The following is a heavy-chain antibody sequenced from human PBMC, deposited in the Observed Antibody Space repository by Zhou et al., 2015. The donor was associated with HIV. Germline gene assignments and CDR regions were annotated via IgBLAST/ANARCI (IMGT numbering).Heavy chain of an antibody. CDR2: VSSYDLTT. CDR1: TFTFNDFY. D-gene: IGHD3-10*01. V-gene: IGHV1-46*02. CDR3: CCWSGTNTSES. J-gene: IGHJ4*02. Sequence: QVQLIQSGGEMKPPGESVRLFCASSTFTFNDFYVHWVRQAPGRGLEWIGMVSSYDLTTTYAQKFRGRITSTRDSSSGTIYMLMTNLRSDDTALYFCCCWSGTNTSESWGPGSLVTV.